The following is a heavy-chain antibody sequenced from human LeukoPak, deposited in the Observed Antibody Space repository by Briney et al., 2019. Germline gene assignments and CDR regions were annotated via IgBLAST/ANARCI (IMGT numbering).Heavy chain of an antibody. CDR2: MNLNSGNP. CDR3: ARDGRVSGWYNWFDP. Sequence: ASVNVSCKASGYTFTSYDINWVRQATGQALEWMGWMNLNSGNPGYAQKFQGRVTMTRNTSISTAYMELSSLRSEDTAVYYCARDGRVSGWYNWFDPWGQGTLVTVSS. V-gene: IGHV1-8*01. D-gene: IGHD6-19*01. CDR1: GYTFTSYD. J-gene: IGHJ5*02.